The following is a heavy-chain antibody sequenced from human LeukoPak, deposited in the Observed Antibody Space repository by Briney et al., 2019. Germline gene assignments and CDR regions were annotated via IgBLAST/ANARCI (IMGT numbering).Heavy chain of an antibody. D-gene: IGHD3-10*01. CDR2: ISSSAGTT. CDR3: AREGPPYYYGSGSLDY. V-gene: IGHV3-11*01. J-gene: IGHJ4*02. CDR1: GFTFSDFY. Sequence: GGSLRLSCAASGFTFSDFYMSWIRQAPGKGLEWVSYISSSAGTTYYADSEKGRFTISRDNAKNSLYLQMNSLRAEDTAVYYCAREGPPYYYGSGSLDYWGQGTLVTVSS.